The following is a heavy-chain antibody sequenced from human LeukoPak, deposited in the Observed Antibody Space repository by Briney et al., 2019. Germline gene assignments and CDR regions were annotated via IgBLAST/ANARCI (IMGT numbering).Heavy chain of an antibody. Sequence: GESLKISCKGSGYSFISYWIAWVRQMRGKGLEWMGIIYPGDSDTRYSPSFQGQVTISADKSISTAYLQWSSLKASDTAIYYCARQDSSSWYNAYWGQGTLVTVSS. CDR1: GYSFISYW. CDR3: ARQDSSSWYNAY. D-gene: IGHD6-13*01. CDR2: IYPGDSDT. V-gene: IGHV5-51*01. J-gene: IGHJ4*02.